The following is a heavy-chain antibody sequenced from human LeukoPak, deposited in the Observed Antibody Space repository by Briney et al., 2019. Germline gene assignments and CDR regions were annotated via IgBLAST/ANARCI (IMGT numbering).Heavy chain of an antibody. CDR1: GGSISSSSYY. J-gene: IGHJ4*02. Sequence: SETLSLTCTVSGGSISSSSYYWGWIRQPPGKGLEWIGTIYYSGNTYYNPSLKSRVTISVDTSKKQFSLRLSSVTAADTAMYYCARGTLYSGWSYYFDYWGQGSQVTVSS. CDR2: IYYSGNT. CDR3: ARGTLYSGWSYYFDY. V-gene: IGHV4-39*07. D-gene: IGHD6-19*01.